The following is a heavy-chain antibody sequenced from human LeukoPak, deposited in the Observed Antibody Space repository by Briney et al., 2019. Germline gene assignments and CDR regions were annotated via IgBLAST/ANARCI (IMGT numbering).Heavy chain of an antibody. J-gene: IGHJ4*02. Sequence: SETLSLTCTVSGGSISSYYWSRIRQPPGKGLEWIGYIYYSGSTNYNPSLKSRVTISVDTSKNQFSLKLSSVTAADTAVYYCARLGHDYNDFDYWGQGTLVTVSS. CDR1: GGSISSYY. CDR3: ARLGHDYNDFDY. V-gene: IGHV4-59*08. CDR2: IYYSGST. D-gene: IGHD5-24*01.